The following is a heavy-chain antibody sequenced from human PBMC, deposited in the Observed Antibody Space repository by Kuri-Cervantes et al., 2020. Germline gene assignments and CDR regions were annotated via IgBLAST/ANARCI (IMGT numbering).Heavy chain of an antibody. CDR2: IYNSGTA. CDR3: ARLPGSNWFDP. D-gene: IGHD2-15*01. Sequence: SETLSLTCTVSGGSISRYYWSWIRQPPGKGLEWIGYIYNSGTANYNPSLKSRVTISVDTPKNQFSLKLSSVTAADTAVYYCARLPGSNWFDPWGQGTLVTVSS. CDR1: GGSISRYY. J-gene: IGHJ5*02. V-gene: IGHV4-59*08.